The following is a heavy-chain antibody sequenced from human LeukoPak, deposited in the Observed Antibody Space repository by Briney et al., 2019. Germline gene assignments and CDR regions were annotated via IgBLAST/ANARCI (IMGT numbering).Heavy chain of an antibody. CDR3: ARTLRTSQLGYDY. Sequence: ASVKVSCKASGYTFTSYAMHWVRQAPGQGLEWTGWINAGNGNTKYSQKFQGRVTITRDTSASTAYMELSSLRSEDTAVYYCARTLRTSQLGYDYWGQGTLVTVSS. J-gene: IGHJ4*02. CDR1: GYTFTSYA. V-gene: IGHV1-3*01. D-gene: IGHD2-2*01. CDR2: INAGNGNT.